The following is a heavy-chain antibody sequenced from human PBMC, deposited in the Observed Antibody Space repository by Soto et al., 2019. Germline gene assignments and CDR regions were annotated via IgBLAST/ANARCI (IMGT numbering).Heavy chain of an antibody. V-gene: IGHV3-7*03. Sequence: EVQLVESGGGLVQPGGSLRLSCAASGFTFSSYWMSWVRQAPGKGLEWVANIKQDGSEKYYVDSVKGRFTISRDNAKNSRYLQMNSLSAEDTAVYYCARADGVRYFDWITGPYYGGMDVWGQGTTVTVSS. CDR3: ARADGVRYFDWITGPYYGGMDV. D-gene: IGHD3-9*01. CDR1: GFTFSSYW. CDR2: IKQDGSEK. J-gene: IGHJ6*02.